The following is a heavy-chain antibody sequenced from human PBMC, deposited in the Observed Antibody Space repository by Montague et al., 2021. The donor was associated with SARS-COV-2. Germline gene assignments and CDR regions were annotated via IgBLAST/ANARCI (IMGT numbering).Heavy chain of an antibody. J-gene: IGHJ6*03. CDR2: INHGGIT. Sequence: SETLSLTCAVYGGSFSGYHWNWIRQPPGKGLEWIGEINHGGITNXNPSLKSRLTISADTSKNQFSLKLTSVAAADTAVYYCARLRDGVVPSPILGVGPYYSYYYMDVWGRGTTVTVSS. V-gene: IGHV4-34*01. D-gene: IGHD3-10*01. CDR1: GGSFSGYH. CDR3: ARLRDGVVPSPILGVGPYYSYYYMDV.